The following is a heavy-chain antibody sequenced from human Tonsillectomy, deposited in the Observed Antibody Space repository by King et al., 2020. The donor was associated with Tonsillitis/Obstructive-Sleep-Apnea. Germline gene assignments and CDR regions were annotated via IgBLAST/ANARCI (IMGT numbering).Heavy chain of an antibody. J-gene: IGHJ3*02. CDR2: MNWSVGSK. D-gene: IGHD3-16*01. Sequence: VQLVESEGGVVRPGGSLRLSCAASGFTFDDYGMSWVRQAPGKGLEWGSGMNWSVGSKRYADSVKGRFTISRDNAKNSLYLQMNSLIAEDTALYYCARGLDAFDIWGQGTMVTISS. CDR1: GFTFDDYG. V-gene: IGHV3-20*04. CDR3: ARGLDAFDI.